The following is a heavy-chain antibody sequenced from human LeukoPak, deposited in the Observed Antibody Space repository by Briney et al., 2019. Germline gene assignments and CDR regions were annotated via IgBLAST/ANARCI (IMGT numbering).Heavy chain of an antibody. CDR2: IYNSGT. D-gene: IGHD5-18*01. CDR1: GASISTYF. V-gene: IGHV4-59*01. J-gene: IGHJ4*01. Sequence: PSETLSLTCTVSGASISTYFWNWIRQPPGKGLEWIGYIYNSGTKYNPSLKSRVTISVDTSKNQFSLKLSSMTAADTAVYYCARASLNSYGIDGFDYWGHGTLVPVSS. CDR3: ARASLNSYGIDGFDY.